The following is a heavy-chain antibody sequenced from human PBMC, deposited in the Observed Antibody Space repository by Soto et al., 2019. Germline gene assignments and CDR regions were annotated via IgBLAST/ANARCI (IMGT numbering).Heavy chain of an antibody. V-gene: IGHV3-74*01. D-gene: IGHD4-4*01. J-gene: IGHJ4*02. CDR1: GFNFNSHW. Sequence: EVQLVEAGGGLVQPGGSLRLSCAASGFNFNSHWMHWVRQAPGKGLVWVSRINSDGSTTTYADSVKGRLTISRDNAKNTLYLQMSSLRAEDTAVYYCARAKRFLYSYIDYWGQGTLVTVSS. CDR3: ARAKRFLYSYIDY. CDR2: INSDGSTT.